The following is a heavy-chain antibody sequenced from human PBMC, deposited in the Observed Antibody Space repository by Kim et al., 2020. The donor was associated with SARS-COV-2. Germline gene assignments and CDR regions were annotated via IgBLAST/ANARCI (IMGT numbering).Heavy chain of an antibody. CDR1: GYSISSGYY. CDR2: IYHSGST. J-gene: IGHJ3*02. CDR3: ARDRITMIVVEDAFDI. D-gene: IGHD3-22*01. Sequence: SETLSLTCTVSGYSISSGYYWGWIRQPPGKGLEWIGSIYHSGSTYYNPSLKSRVTISVDTSKNQFSLKLSSVTAADTAVYYCARDRITMIVVEDAFDIWGQGTMVTVSS. V-gene: IGHV4-38-2*02.